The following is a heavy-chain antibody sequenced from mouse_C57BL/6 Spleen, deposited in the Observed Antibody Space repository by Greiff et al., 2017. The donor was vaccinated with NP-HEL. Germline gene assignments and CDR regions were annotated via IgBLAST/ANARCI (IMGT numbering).Heavy chain of an antibody. V-gene: IGHV3-6*01. Sequence: EVQLQQSGPGLVKPSQSLSLTCSVTGYSITSGYYWNWIRQFPGNKLEWMGYISYDGSNNYNPSLKNRISITRDPSKNQFFLKLNSVTTEDTATYYCARGGSSVYFDVWGTGTTVTVSS. CDR1: GYSITSGYY. CDR2: ISYDGSN. J-gene: IGHJ1*03. D-gene: IGHD1-3*01. CDR3: ARGGSSVYFDV.